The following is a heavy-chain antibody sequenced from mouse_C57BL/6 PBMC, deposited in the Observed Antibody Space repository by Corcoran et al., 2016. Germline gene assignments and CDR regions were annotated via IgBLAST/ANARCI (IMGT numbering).Heavy chain of an antibody. J-gene: IGHJ1*03. D-gene: IGHD1-1*01. Sequence: QIQLVQSGPELKKPGETVKISCKASGYTFTTYGMSWVKQAPGKGLKWMGWINTYSGVPTYADDFKGRFAFSLETSASTAYLQINNLKNEDTATYFCARKAHYYGSEVDVWGTGTTVTVSS. CDR2: INTYSGVP. CDR3: ARKAHYYGSEVDV. CDR1: GYTFTTYG. V-gene: IGHV9-3*01.